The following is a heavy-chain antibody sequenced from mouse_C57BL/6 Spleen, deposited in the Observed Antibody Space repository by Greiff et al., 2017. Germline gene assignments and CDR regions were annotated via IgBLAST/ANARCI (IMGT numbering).Heavy chain of an antibody. CDR2: IHPNSGST. D-gene: IGHD1-1*01. Sequence: QVPLQQPGAELVKPGASVKLSCKASGYTFTSYWMHWVKQRPGQGLEWIGMIHPNSGSTNYNEKFKSKATLTVDKSSSTAYMELRSLTSEDSAVYFCAREGPSRGSSLDYAMDYWGQGTSVTVSS. J-gene: IGHJ4*01. CDR1: GYTFTSYW. CDR3: AREGPSRGSSLDYAMDY. V-gene: IGHV1-64*01.